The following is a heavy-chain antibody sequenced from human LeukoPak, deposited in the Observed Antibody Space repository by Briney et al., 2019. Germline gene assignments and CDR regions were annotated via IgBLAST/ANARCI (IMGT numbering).Heavy chain of an antibody. CDR1: GYTFTNYA. V-gene: IGHV1-18*01. J-gene: IGHJ5*02. Sequence: ASVKVSCKASGYTFTNYAITWVRQAPGQGLEWMGWISAYNGNTNYAQKLQGRVTMTTDTSTSTAYMELRSLRSDDTAVYYCARVVAAAGTASYWFDPWGQGTLVTVSS. D-gene: IGHD6-13*01. CDR3: ARVVAAAGTASYWFDP. CDR2: ISAYNGNT.